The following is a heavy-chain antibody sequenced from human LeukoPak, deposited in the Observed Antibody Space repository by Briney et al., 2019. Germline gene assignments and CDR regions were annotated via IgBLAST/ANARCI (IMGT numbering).Heavy chain of an antibody. Sequence: PGGSLRLSCAASGFTFSSYAMHWVRQAPGKGLEWVAVISYDGSNKYYADSVKGRFTISRDNAKNTLYLQMNSLRAEDTAVYYCARGMYGATRAFDYWGQGTLVTVSS. J-gene: IGHJ4*02. CDR2: ISYDGSNK. D-gene: IGHD1-26*01. V-gene: IGHV3-30-3*01. CDR3: ARGMYGATRAFDY. CDR1: GFTFSSYA.